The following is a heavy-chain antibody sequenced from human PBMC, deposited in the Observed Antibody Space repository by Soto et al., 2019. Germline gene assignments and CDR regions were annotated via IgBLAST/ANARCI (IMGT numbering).Heavy chain of an antibody. D-gene: IGHD3-16*01. J-gene: IGHJ6*02. Sequence: QVQLVQSGAEVKNPGASVKVSCKTFGYTFTSYGIGWARQAPGQGLGWMGWINTYNGNTNYAQNLQGRVTLTTDTSTSTAYMELRSLRSNDTAIYYCAMVDVYVTPSPQDVWGQGTTVTVSS. CDR2: INTYNGNT. CDR3: AMVDVYVTPSPQDV. V-gene: IGHV1-18*01. CDR1: GYTFTSYG.